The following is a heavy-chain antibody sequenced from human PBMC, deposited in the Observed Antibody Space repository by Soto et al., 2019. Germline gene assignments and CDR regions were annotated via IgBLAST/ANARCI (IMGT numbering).Heavy chain of an antibody. J-gene: IGHJ6*02. CDR2: ISSSGSTI. Sequence: GGSLRLSCAASGFTFSSYEMNWVRQAPGKGLEWVSYISSSGSTIYYADSVKGRFTISRDNAKNSLYLQMNSLRAEDTAVYYCASTIFGVVISYCYGMDVWGQGTTVTVSS. D-gene: IGHD3-3*01. CDR1: GFTFSSYE. V-gene: IGHV3-48*03. CDR3: ASTIFGVVISYCYGMDV.